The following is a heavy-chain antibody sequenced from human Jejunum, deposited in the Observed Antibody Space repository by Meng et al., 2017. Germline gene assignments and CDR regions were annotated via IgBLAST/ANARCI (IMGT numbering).Heavy chain of an antibody. CDR1: GFTFSNYW. D-gene: IGHD2-15*01. V-gene: IGHV3-74*01. Sequence: GGSLRLSCAASGFTFSNYWMHWVRRAPGKGLVWVSHSNRDGSTTSYADSLRGRFTVSRDNAKDTLYLQMNSLRAEDTAVYFCARAICSGGSCSLADGRDVWGQGTTVTVSS. CDR3: ARAICSGGSCSLADGRDV. CDR2: SNRDGSTT. J-gene: IGHJ6*02.